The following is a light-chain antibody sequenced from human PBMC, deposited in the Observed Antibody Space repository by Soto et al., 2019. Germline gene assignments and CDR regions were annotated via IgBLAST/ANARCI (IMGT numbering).Light chain of an antibody. CDR1: QGIGSW. Sequence: DIQMTQSPSTLSASVGDRVTISCRASQGIGSWLAWYQQNPGKAPKLLIYKASSLESGVPSRFSGSGAGAELPLPSSSLQPDAFETYYFQQYNTYLSFVQGTKVEI. CDR2: KAS. J-gene: IGKJ1*01. CDR3: QQYNTYLS. V-gene: IGKV1-5*03.